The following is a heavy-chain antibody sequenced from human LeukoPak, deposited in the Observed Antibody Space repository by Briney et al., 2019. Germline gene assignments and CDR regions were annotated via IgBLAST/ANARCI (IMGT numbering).Heavy chain of an antibody. CDR2: ISYDGSKK. CDR1: GFTFWSSG. V-gene: IGHV3-30*18. D-gene: IGHD2-2*01. J-gene: IGHJ4*02. CDR3: AKSLAAADEY. Sequence: GGSLRLSCAASGFTFWSSGMHWVRQAPGKGLEWVAVISYDGSKKYYADSVKGRFTISRDNSKNTLFLQMNSLRAEDTAVYYCAKSLAAADEYWGQGTLDTVSS.